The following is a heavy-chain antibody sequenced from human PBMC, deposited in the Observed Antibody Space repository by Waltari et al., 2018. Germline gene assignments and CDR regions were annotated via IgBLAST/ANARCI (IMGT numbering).Heavy chain of an antibody. J-gene: IGHJ3*02. CDR1: GDSIRGHY. CDR3: ARGYGAYCGEDCSDPFDI. Sequence: QVQLQESGPGLVEPSETLSLTCTVSGDSIRGHYWSWIRQPPGTGLEWIGYIFNSATTNYNPSLKSRVTISADMSKNQLALRLTSMTAADTAVYYCARGYGAYCGEDCSDPFDIWGRGTMVTVSS. V-gene: IGHV4-59*11. D-gene: IGHD2-21*01. CDR2: IFNSATT.